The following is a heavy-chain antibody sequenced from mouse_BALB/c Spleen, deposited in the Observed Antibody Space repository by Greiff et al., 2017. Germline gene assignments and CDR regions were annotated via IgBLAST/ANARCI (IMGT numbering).Heavy chain of an antibody. CDR1: GFTFSSYG. D-gene: IGHD2-14*01. V-gene: IGHV5-6-3*01. CDR2: INSNGGST. J-gene: IGHJ1*01. Sequence: EVHLVESGGGLVQPGGSLKLSCAASGFTFSSYGMSWVRQTPDKRLELVATINSNGGSTYYPDSVKGRFTISRDNAKNTLYLQMSSLKSEDTAMYYCARGYYRYDRYFDVWGAGTTVTVSS. CDR3: ARGYYRYDRYFDV.